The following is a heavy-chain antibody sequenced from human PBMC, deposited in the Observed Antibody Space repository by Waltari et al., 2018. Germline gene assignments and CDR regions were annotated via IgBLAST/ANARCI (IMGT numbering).Heavy chain of an antibody. Sequence: QVQLQESGPGLVKPSETLSLPCAVSGYFRSSGYSWGWIRQPPGAGREWIGSIYHSGSTYYNPSFKSRVTISVDTSKNQFSLKLSSVTAADTAVYYCARGGRYDFWSGYYLGDAFDIWGQGTMVTVSS. CDR3: ARGGRYDFWSGYYLGDAFDI. D-gene: IGHD3-3*01. CDR2: IYHSGST. J-gene: IGHJ3*02. V-gene: IGHV4-38-2*01. CDR1: GYFRSSGYS.